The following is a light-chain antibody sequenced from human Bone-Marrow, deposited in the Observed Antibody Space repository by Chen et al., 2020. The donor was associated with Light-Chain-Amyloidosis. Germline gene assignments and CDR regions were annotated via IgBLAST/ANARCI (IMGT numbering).Light chain of an antibody. V-gene: IGKV1-27*01. CDR2: GAS. CDR3: QKYDTAPFT. CDR1: QGISNF. J-gene: IGKJ3*01. Sequence: DIQMTQSPSSLSVSVGDRVTITCRASQGISNFLAWYQQKSGKSPRLLIYGASTLHSGVPSRFGGSGSGTDFSLTISSLQSEDVATYFCQKYDTAPFTFGPGTKVELK.